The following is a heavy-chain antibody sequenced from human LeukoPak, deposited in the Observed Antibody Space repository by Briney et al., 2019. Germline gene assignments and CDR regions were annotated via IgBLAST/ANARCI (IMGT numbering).Heavy chain of an antibody. CDR1: GGSVSSSGFN. D-gene: IGHD6-19*01. V-gene: IGHV4-39*01. Sequence: SETLSLTCTVSGGSVSSSGFNWGWIRQPPGKGLEWIGTIFYSGSTYYNPSLGSRVAISVDTSKNQFSLDLSSVTAADTAVYYCARRQYGSGWYGDGDWFCFAPWGQGTLVIVSS. CDR3: ARRQYGSGWYGDGDWFCFAP. CDR2: IFYSGST. J-gene: IGHJ5*02.